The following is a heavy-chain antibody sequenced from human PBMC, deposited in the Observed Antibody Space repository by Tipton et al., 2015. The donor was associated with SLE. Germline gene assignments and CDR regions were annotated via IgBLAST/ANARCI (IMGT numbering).Heavy chain of an antibody. V-gene: IGHV4-59*01. CDR2: IYSSGST. J-gene: IGHJ2*01. D-gene: IGHD3-10*01. CDR1: GVSIRSYY. Sequence: TLSLTCTVSGVSIRSYYWSWIRQPPGRGLEWIGYIYSSGSTAYNPSLKSRVTISVDTSKNQFSLKLSSVTAADTAVYYCARTPGGVQGQIGWYFDFWGRGTLVTVSS. CDR3: ARTPGGVQGQIGWYFDF.